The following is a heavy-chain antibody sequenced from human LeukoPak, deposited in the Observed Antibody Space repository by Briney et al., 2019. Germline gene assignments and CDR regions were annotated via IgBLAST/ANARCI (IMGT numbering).Heavy chain of an antibody. CDR3: ARDAPNAYYYGSGSS. V-gene: IGHV3-53*01. D-gene: IGHD3-10*01. CDR1: GFTVSSNY. CDR2: IYSGGST. J-gene: IGHJ5*02. Sequence: PGGSLRLSCAASGFTVSSNYMSWVRQAPGKGLEWVSVIYSGGSTYYADSGKGRFTISRDNSKNTLYLQMNSLRAEDTAVYYCARDAPNAYYYGSGSSWGQGTLVTVSS.